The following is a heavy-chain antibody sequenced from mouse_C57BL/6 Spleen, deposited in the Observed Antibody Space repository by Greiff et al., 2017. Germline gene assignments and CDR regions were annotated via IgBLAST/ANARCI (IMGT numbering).Heavy chain of an antibody. CDR3: TREDYGYDGAMDY. D-gene: IGHD2-2*01. J-gene: IGHJ4*01. CDR2: IDPETGGT. CDR1: GYTFTDYE. Sequence: VQLQQSGAELVRPGASVTLSCKASGYTFTDYEMHWVKQTPVHGLEWIGAIDPETGGTAYNQKFKGKAILTADKSSSTAYMELRSLTSEDSAVDYCTREDYGYDGAMDYWGQGTSVTVSS. V-gene: IGHV1-15*01.